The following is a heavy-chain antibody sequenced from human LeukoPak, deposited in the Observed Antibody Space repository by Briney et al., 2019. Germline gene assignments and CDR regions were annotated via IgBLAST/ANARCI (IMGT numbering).Heavy chain of an antibody. D-gene: IGHD1-7*01. CDR1: GYTFTSYG. J-gene: IGHJ4*02. CDR2: ISAYNGNT. V-gene: IGHV1-18*01. Sequence: GASVKVSCKASGYTFTSYGISWVRQAPGQGLEWMGWISAYNGNTNYAQKLQGRVTMTTDTSTSTAYMELRSLGSDDTAVYYCARGGVSWNSPYYFDYWGQGTLVTVSS. CDR3: ARGGVSWNSPYYFDY.